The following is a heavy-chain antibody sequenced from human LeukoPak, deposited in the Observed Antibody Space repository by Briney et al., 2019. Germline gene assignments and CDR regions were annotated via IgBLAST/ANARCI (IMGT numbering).Heavy chain of an antibody. Sequence: PGGSLRLSCAASGFTFSSYSMNWVRQAPGKGLEWVSYISSSSSTIYYADSVKGRFTISRDNAKNSLYLQMNNLRAEDTAVYYCARCLRYFDWLFSVDSWGQGTLVTVSS. V-gene: IGHV3-48*01. CDR1: GFTFSSYS. J-gene: IGHJ4*02. CDR3: ARCLRYFDWLFSVDS. CDR2: ISSSSSTI. D-gene: IGHD3-9*01.